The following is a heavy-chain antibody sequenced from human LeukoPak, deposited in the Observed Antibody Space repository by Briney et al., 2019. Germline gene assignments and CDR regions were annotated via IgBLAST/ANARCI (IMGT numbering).Heavy chain of an antibody. CDR2: INPNSGGT. CDR3: AIIVGATGFDY. J-gene: IGHJ4*02. Sequence: ASVKVSCKASGYTFTGYYMHWVRQAPGRGFEWMGWINPNSGGTNYAQKFQGRVTMTRDTSISTAYMELSRLRSDDTAVYYCAIIVGATGFDYWGQGTLVTVSS. D-gene: IGHD1-26*01. CDR1: GYTFTGYY. V-gene: IGHV1-2*02.